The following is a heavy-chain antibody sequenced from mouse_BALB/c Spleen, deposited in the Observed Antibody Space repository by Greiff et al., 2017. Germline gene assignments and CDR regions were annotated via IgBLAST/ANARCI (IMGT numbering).Heavy chain of an antibody. CDR1: GYSITSDYA. Sequence: DVKLQESGPGLVKPSQSLSLTCTVTGYSITSDYAWNWIRQFPGNKLEWMGYISYSGSTSYNPSLKSRISITRDTSKNQFFLQLNSVTTEDTATYYCARSNYYGSSPYWYFDVWGAGTTVTVSS. J-gene: IGHJ1*01. D-gene: IGHD1-1*01. CDR2: ISYSGST. V-gene: IGHV3-2*02. CDR3: ARSNYYGSSPYWYFDV.